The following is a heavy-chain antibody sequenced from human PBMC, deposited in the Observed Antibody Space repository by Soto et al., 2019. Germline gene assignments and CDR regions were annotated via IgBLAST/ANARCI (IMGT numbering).Heavy chain of an antibody. V-gene: IGHV4-4*02. CDR3: ASVSPDYDNSRYYLT. CDR1: GGTVSSCDL. Sequence: SGSLSLTCVVSGGTVSSCDLWGWVRQPPGKGLEWIGEIYHSGSTTYNPSLKSRATISVDKSENQFSLRLKSVTAADTAVYYCASVSPDYDNSRYYLTWGPGTLVTVSS. D-gene: IGHD3-22*01. CDR2: IYHSGST. J-gene: IGHJ5*02.